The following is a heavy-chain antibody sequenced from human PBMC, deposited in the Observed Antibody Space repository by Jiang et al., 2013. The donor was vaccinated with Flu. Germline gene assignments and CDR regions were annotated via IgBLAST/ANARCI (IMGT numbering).Heavy chain of an antibody. V-gene: IGHV1-2*06. J-gene: IGHJ4*02. CDR3: ARAYYYDSSAYYFDY. CDR2: INPNSGGT. CDR1: GYTFIGYY. Sequence: QLVESGAEVKKPGASVKVSCKASGYTFIGYYIHWVRQAPGQGLEWMGRINPNSGGTNYAQKFQGRVTMTSDTSISTAYMELSRLRSDDTAVYYCARAYYYDSSAYYFDYWGQGALVTVSS. D-gene: IGHD3-22*01.